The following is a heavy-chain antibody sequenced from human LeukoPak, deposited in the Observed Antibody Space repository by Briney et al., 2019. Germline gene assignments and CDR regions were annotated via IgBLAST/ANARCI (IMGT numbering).Heavy chain of an antibody. Sequence: SGTLSLTCAVSGAPISSNNWWWSWVRQPPGKGLEWIGEIYHSGSTNYNPSLKSRVTMSVDKSKNQFSLKLSSVTAADTAVYYRASAEPRGIIWYPYWGQGTLVTVSS. CDR2: IYHSGST. J-gene: IGHJ4*02. CDR1: GAPISSNNW. CDR3: ASAEPRGIIWYPY. V-gene: IGHV4-4*02. D-gene: IGHD6-13*01.